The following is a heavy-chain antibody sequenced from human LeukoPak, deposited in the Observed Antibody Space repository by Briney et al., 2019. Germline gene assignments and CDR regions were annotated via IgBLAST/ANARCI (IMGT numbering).Heavy chain of an antibody. CDR3: ARGHSYYYDSSAYSPDFDY. CDR1: GGSISTYY. Sequence: SETLSLTCTVSGGSISTYYWSWIRQPPGKGLEWIGYIYYSGSTNYNPSLKSRVTISVDKSKNQFSLKLSSVTAADTAVYYCARGHSYYYDSSAYSPDFDYGGKGTLVTVSS. J-gene: IGHJ4*02. D-gene: IGHD3-22*01. V-gene: IGHV4-59*01. CDR2: IYYSGST.